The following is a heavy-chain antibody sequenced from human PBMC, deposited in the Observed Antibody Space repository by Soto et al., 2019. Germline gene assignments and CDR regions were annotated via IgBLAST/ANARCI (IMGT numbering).Heavy chain of an antibody. CDR1: GFTFSNAW. D-gene: IGHD3-3*01. CDR3: PTADYTMIDY. J-gene: IGHJ4*02. Sequence: EVQLVESGGGLVKPGGSLRLSCAASGFTFSNAWMSWVRQAPGKGLEWVGRIKSKTDGGTTDYAAPVKGRFTISRDHSKYTLYLQMNSLKTDDTAVSYCPTADYTMIDYWGQGTLVTLSS. CDR2: IKSKTDGGTT. V-gene: IGHV3-15*01.